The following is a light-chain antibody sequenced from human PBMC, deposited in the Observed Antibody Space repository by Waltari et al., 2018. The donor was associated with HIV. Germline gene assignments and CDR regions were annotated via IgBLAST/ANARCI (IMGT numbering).Light chain of an antibody. J-gene: IGKJ1*01. V-gene: IGKV3-20*01. Sequence: EIVLTQSPGTLSLSPAERASLSCRASQSVSSSYLAWYQQKPAQAPRLLIYGASSRATGIPDRFSGSVSGTDFTLTISRLEPEDFAVYYCQQYGSSPLTFGQGTKVEIK. CDR1: QSVSSSY. CDR3: QQYGSSPLT. CDR2: GAS.